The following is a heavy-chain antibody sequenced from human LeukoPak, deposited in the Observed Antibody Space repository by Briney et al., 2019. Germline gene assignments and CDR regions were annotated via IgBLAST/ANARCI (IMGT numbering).Heavy chain of an antibody. CDR2: IYTTGRT. D-gene: IGHD3-16*02. V-gene: IGHV4-4*07. CDR1: GGSINSYW. CDR3: ARAGYTISSYRFDY. Sequence: SETPSLICSVSGGSINSYWWSWIRQPAGKGLEFIGRIYTTGRTNYNPSLKSRVSMSVDTSKNKFSLELRSVTAADTAVYFCARAGYTISSYRFDYWGPGALVTVSP. J-gene: IGHJ4*02.